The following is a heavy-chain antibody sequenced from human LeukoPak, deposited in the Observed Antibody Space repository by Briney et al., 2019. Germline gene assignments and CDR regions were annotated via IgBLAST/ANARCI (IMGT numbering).Heavy chain of an antibody. J-gene: IGHJ4*02. CDR1: GGSISSYY. Sequence: SETLSLTCTVSGGSISSYYWSWIRQPAGKGLEWIGRIYTSGSTNYNPSLKSRVTMSVDTSKNQFSLKLSSVTAAHTAAYYCARDLGAAAGTVVFDYWGQGTLVTVSS. CDR3: ARDLGAAAGTVVFDY. D-gene: IGHD6-13*01. V-gene: IGHV4-4*07. CDR2: IYTSGST.